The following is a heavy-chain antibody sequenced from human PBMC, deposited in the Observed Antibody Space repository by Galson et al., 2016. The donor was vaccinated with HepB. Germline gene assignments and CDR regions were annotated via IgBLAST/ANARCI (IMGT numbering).Heavy chain of an antibody. Sequence: SLRLSCAGLGFSFEDYVMHWVRQAPGKGLEWVSGISWTSHMTGYADSVKGRFTISRDNAKNSLYLQMNSLRVEDTGLYYCAKARARGDYTGSLAETDSWGQGALVTVSS. V-gene: IGHV3-9*01. CDR2: ISWTSHMT. CDR1: GFSFEDYV. CDR3: AKARARGDYTGSLAETDS. D-gene: IGHD2-8*02. J-gene: IGHJ5*01.